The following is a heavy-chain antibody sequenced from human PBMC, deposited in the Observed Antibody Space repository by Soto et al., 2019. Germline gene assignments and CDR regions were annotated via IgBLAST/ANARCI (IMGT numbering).Heavy chain of an antibody. D-gene: IGHD3-10*01. CDR2: INPNSGGT. V-gene: IGHV1-2*04. CDR3: ARLDSAYGSGSYYHFDY. Sequence: ASVKVSCKASGYTFTGYYMHWVRQAPGQGLEWMGWINPNSGGTNYAQKFQGWVTMTRDTSISTAYMELSRLRSDDTAVYYCARLDSAYGSGSYYHFDYWGQGTLVTVSS. CDR1: GYTFTGYY. J-gene: IGHJ4*02.